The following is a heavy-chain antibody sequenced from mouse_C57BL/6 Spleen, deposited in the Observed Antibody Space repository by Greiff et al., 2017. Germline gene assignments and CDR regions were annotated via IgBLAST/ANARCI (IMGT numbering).Heavy chain of an antibody. CDR3: ARHEGYDGYYYFDY. V-gene: IGHV5-6*01. Sequence: EVMLVESGGDLVKPGGSLKLSCAASGFTFSSYGMSWVRQTPDKRLEWVATISSGGSYTYYPDSVKGRFTISRDNANNTLYLHMSSLKSEDTSMYDCARHEGYDGYYYFDYWGQGTTLTVSS. CDR1: GFTFSSYG. CDR2: ISSGGSYT. J-gene: IGHJ2*01. D-gene: IGHD2-3*01.